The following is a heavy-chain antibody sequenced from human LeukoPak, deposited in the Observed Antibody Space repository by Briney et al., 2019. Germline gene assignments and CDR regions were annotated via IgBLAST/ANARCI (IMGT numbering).Heavy chain of an antibody. CDR2: ILYDGNDK. V-gene: IGHV3-30*18. CDR1: GFIFSSYG. CDR3: AKDRGVYAPDY. Sequence: GGSLRLSCAASGFIFSSYGMHWVRQAPGRGLEWEAIILYDGNDKYYADSVKGRFTISRDNSKNTLYLQMNSLRGEDTAVYFCAKDRGVYAPDYWGQGTLVTVSS. J-gene: IGHJ4*02. D-gene: IGHD5/OR15-5a*01.